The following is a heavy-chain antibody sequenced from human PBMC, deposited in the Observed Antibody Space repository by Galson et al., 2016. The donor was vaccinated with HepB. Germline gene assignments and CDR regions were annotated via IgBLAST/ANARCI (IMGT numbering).Heavy chain of an antibody. V-gene: IGHV1-18*01. J-gene: IGHJ4*02. Sequence: SVKVSCKASGYTFSHYGITWVRQAPGQGLEWMGWIAVHTGNTNYAQKVEGRVTMTTDPVTNTAYMELRSLTSDDTAGYYGARGGGRGGSDYWGQGTLVTVTS. D-gene: IGHD1-1*01. CDR2: IAVHTGNT. CDR1: GYTFSHYG. CDR3: ARGGGRGGSDY.